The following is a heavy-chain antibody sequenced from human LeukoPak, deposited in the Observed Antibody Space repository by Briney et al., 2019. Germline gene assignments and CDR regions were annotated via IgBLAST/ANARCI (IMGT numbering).Heavy chain of an antibody. J-gene: IGHJ4*02. CDR2: INHSGST. V-gene: IGHV4-34*01. CDR1: GGSFSGYY. Sequence: SETLSLTCAVYGGSFSGYYWSWIRQPPGRGLEWIGEINHSGSTNYNPSLKSRVTISVDTSKNQFSLKLSSVTAADTAVYYCARRRMARGVISYKPGVGYFDYWGQGTLVTVSS. D-gene: IGHD3-10*01. CDR3: ARRRMARGVISYKPGVGYFDY.